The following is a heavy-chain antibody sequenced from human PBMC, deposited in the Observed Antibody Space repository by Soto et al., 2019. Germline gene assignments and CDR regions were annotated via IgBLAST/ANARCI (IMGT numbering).Heavy chain of an antibody. V-gene: IGHV1-18*04. CDR3: ARVRYQLLSAWSGYSYGYAGDAFDI. J-gene: IGHJ3*02. Sequence: GASVKVSCKASGYTFTSYGISWVRQAPGQGLEWMGWISAYNGNTNYAQKLQGRVTMTTDTSTSTAYMELRSLRSDGTAVYYCARVRYQLLSAWSGYSYGYAGDAFDIWGQGTMVTVSS. CDR1: GYTFTSYG. D-gene: IGHD5-18*01. CDR2: ISAYNGNT.